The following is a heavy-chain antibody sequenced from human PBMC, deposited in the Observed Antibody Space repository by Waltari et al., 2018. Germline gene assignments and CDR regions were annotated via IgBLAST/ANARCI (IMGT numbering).Heavy chain of an antibody. Sequence: EVQLVESGGGLVKPGGSLRLSCAATGFIFGNHNMNWVRQAPGKGLEWVSSISSSSNYIYYAHSVKGRFTISRDNAKNSLYLQMNSLRGEDTAVYYCAKGFPTPYYFDYWGQGALVTVSS. CDR1: GFIFGNHN. CDR3: AKGFPTPYYFDY. J-gene: IGHJ4*02. CDR2: ISSSSNYI. V-gene: IGHV3-21*01.